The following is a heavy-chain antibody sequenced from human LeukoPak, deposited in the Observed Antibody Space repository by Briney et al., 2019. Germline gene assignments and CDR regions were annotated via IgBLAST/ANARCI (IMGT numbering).Heavy chain of an antibody. V-gene: IGHV3-7*01. CDR3: VRALGSSSADS. CDR1: GFTFTHSW. CDR2: IKQDGSEK. D-gene: IGHD6-6*01. J-gene: IGHJ4*02. Sequence: GGSLRLSCAASGFTFTHSWMSWVRQAQGKGLEWVANIKQDGSEKYYVHSVEGGFTISRDNTKNSLSLQMNSLRGEDTAVYYCVRALGSSSADSWGQGTLVTVSS.